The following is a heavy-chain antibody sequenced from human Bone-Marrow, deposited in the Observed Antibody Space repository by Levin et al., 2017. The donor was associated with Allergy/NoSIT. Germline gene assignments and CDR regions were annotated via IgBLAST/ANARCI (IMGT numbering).Heavy chain of an antibody. Sequence: GGSLRLSCKDSGYNFNNYWIGWVRQKPGKGLEWMGIIYPGDSDTRYRPSLQGQVTISVDKSISTAYVQWKSLKASDTAMYYCARPKRVAMRNDAFDIWGQGTMVTVSS. D-gene: IGHD3-3*01. CDR1: GYNFNNYW. V-gene: IGHV5-51*01. J-gene: IGHJ3*02. CDR3: ARPKRVAMRNDAFDI. CDR2: IYPGDSDT.